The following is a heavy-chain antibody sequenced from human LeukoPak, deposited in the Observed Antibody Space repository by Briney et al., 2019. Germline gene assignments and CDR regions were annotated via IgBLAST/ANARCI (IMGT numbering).Heavy chain of an antibody. CDR3: ARRSSSGSYYRPFDY. V-gene: IGHV3-48*03. CDR2: ISSSGSTI. J-gene: IGHJ4*02. D-gene: IGHD1-26*01. CDR1: GFTFSSYE. Sequence: GGSLRLSCAASGFTFSSYEMNWVRQAPGKGLEWVSYISSSGSTIYYADSVKGRFTISRDNAKHSLYLQMNSLRAEDTAVYYCARRSSSGSYYRPFDYWGQGTLVTVSS.